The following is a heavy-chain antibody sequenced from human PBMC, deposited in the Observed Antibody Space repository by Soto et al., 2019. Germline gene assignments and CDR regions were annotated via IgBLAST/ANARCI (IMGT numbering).Heavy chain of an antibody. V-gene: IGHV3-23*01. CDR3: ARVYGSGSYKDAFDI. Sequence: GGSLRLSCAASGFTFSSYAMSWVRQAPGKGLEWVSAISGSGGSTYYADSVKGRFTISRDNSKNTLYLQMNSLRAEDTAVYYGARVYGSGSYKDAFDIWGQGTMVTVSS. D-gene: IGHD3-10*01. CDR2: ISGSGGST. CDR1: GFTFSSYA. J-gene: IGHJ3*02.